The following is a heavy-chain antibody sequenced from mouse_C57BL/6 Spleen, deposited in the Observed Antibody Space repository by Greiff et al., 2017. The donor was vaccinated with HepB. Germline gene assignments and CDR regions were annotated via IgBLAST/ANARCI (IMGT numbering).Heavy chain of an antibody. D-gene: IGHD2-3*01. Sequence: QVHVKQSGAELVKPGASVKISCKASGYAFSSYWMNWVKQRPGKGLEWIGQIYPGDGDTNYNGKFKGKATLTADKSSSTAYMQLSSLTSEDSAVYFCAREGGDGYSYDYWGQGTTLTVSS. CDR1: GYAFSSYW. V-gene: IGHV1-80*01. J-gene: IGHJ2*01. CDR3: AREGGDGYSYDY. CDR2: IYPGDGDT.